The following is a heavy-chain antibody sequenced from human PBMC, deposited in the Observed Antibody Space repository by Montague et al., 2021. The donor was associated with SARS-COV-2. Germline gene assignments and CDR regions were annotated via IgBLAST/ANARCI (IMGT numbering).Heavy chain of an antibody. CDR2: IDWDDDT. Sequence: VKPTQTLTLACTFSGSSLSTSGMCVSWIRQPPGKALEWLARIDWDDDTYYSTSLKTRLTISKDTSKNQVVLTMTNMDPVDTATYYCARTYYDILTGGDYGRDVGCEGTAVTVST. D-gene: IGHD3-9*01. CDR1: GSSLSTSGMC. V-gene: IGHV2-70*11. J-gene: IGHJ6*04. CDR3: ARTYYDILTGGDYGRDV.